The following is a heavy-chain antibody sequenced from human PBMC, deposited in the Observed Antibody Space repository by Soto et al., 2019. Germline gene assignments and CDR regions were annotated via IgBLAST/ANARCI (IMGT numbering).Heavy chain of an antibody. CDR3: TTDAASYYYDSGGYYTYYFDY. CDR1: GFTFNKAW. V-gene: IGHV3-15*01. CDR2: VKSKSDGGTI. Sequence: XVSLRLSCTASGFTFNKAWMIWVRQAPGRGLEWVGRVKSKSDGGTIDYGAPVKGRFTISRDDSKNTLYLQMNTLKIEDTAVYYCTTDAASYYYDSGGYYTYYFDYWGQGTLVTVSS. J-gene: IGHJ4*02. D-gene: IGHD3-22*01.